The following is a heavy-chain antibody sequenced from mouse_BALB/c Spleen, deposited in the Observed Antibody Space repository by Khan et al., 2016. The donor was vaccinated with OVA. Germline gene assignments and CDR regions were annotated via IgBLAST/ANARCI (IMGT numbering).Heavy chain of an antibody. CDR3: ASHLTGSFAY. Sequence: EVELVESGGDLVRPGGSLKLSCAASGFSFSSYSMSWVRQTPDKRLEWVATISSGGDYTYYPDSVKGRFTISRDNAKNTLYLRMSSLKSEDTAIYYCASHLTGSFAYWGQGTLVTVSA. CDR1: GFSFSSYS. V-gene: IGHV5-6*01. J-gene: IGHJ3*01. D-gene: IGHD4-1*01. CDR2: ISSGGDYT.